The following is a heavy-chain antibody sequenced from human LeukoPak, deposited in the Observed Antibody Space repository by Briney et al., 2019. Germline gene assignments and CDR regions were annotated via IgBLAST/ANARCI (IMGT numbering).Heavy chain of an antibody. CDR1: GFTFSSYA. CDR2: VSFNGNNK. Sequence: PPGGSLRLSCAASGFTFSSYAMHWVRQAPGRGLEWVAVVSFNGNNKYFADSVKGRFTISRDNSKNTLYLQMNSLRAEDTAVYYCARGNYGYLYYFDYWGQGTLVTVSS. D-gene: IGHD4-11*01. CDR3: ARGNYGYLYYFDY. J-gene: IGHJ4*02. V-gene: IGHV3-30-3*01.